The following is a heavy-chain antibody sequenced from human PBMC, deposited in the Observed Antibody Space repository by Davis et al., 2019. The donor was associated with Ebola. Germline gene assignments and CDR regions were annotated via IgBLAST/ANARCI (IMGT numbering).Heavy chain of an antibody. CDR3: AKGYSSGWYLGYFDY. Sequence: GESLKISCAASGFTFSSYWMHWVRQAPGKGLVWVSRINSDGSSTSYADSVKGRFTISRDNAKNTLYLQMNSLRAEDTAVYYCAKGYSSGWYLGYFDYWGQGTLVTVSS. D-gene: IGHD6-19*01. CDR1: GFTFSSYW. V-gene: IGHV3-74*01. J-gene: IGHJ4*02. CDR2: INSDGSST.